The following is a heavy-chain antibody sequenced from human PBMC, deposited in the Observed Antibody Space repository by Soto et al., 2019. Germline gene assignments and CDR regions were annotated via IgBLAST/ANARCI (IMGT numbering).Heavy chain of an antibody. J-gene: IGHJ4*02. Sequence: QEQLVQSGAEVKKPGSSVKVSCKDSGGLFSSFAISWVRQAPGQGLEWMGGIIPVFGTTNYAQKFQGRVTITADESTNTAYVELSSLTSDDTAMYYGARGGGPYVWFNEFWGQGNQVTVSS. CDR3: ARGGGPYVWFNEF. CDR2: IIPVFGTT. CDR1: GGLFSSFA. D-gene: IGHD3-16*01. V-gene: IGHV1-69*01.